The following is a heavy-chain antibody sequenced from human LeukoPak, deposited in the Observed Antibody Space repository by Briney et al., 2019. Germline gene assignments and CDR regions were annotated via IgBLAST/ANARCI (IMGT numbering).Heavy chain of an antibody. CDR3: AKDLTAMVRGLTLFDY. V-gene: IGHV3-23*01. D-gene: IGHD3-10*01. J-gene: IGHJ4*02. CDR2: ISGSGGST. Sequence: PGGSLRLSCAASGFTFSNYAMSWVRQAPGKGLEWVSAISGSGGSTYYADSVKGRFTISRDNSKNTLYLQMNSLRAEDTAVYYCAKDLTAMVRGLTLFDYWGQGTLVTVSS. CDR1: GFTFSNYA.